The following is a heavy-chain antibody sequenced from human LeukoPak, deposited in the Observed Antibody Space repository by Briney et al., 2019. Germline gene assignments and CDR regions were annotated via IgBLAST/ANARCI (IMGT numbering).Heavy chain of an antibody. Sequence: SETLSLTCTVSGYSISNGYYWGWVRQPPGKGLEWIGTIHHSGTTYYSPSLRSRVTTSVDTSKNQFSLSLSSVAAADTAVYYCARSYYDTRGRFDPWGQGTLVTVSS. CDR3: ARSYYDTRGRFDP. J-gene: IGHJ5*02. V-gene: IGHV4-38-2*02. CDR2: IHHSGTT. CDR1: GYSISNGYY. D-gene: IGHD3-22*01.